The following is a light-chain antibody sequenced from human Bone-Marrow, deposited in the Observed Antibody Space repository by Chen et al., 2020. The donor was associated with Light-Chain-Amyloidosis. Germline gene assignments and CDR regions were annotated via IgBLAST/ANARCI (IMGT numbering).Light chain of an antibody. CDR2: WAS. V-gene: IGKV4-1*01. Sequence: DIVMTQSADTPAVSPGERATINCKSSQSALKSSNNKSYLAWYQQKRRQPPKLLIYWASFRKSGVPDRLSGSGSGTDYSLTISSLQAEDVAVYYCRQCSSAPITFGQGTRLEIK. J-gene: IGKJ5*01. CDR1: QSALKSSNNKSY. CDR3: RQCSSAPIT.